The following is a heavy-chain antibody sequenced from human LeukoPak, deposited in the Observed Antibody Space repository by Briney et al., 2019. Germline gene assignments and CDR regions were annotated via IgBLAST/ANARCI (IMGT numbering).Heavy chain of an antibody. CDR1: GYTFTSYA. D-gene: IGHD3-3*01. Sequence: RASVKVSCKASGYTFTSYAMHWVRQAPGQRPEWMGWINAGNGNTKYSQEFQGRVTITRDTSASTAYMELSSLRSDDTAVYYCARGGFSGEWFSDLDYWGQGTLVTVSS. J-gene: IGHJ4*02. CDR3: ARGGFSGEWFSDLDY. V-gene: IGHV1-3*01. CDR2: INAGNGNT.